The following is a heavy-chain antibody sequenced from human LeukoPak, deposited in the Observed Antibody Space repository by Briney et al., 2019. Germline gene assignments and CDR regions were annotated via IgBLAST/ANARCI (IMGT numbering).Heavy chain of an antibody. J-gene: IGHJ3*02. CDR2: IKQDGSEK. V-gene: IGHV3-7*03. CDR3: AKDKAAFGGSDDAFDI. Sequence: GGSLRLSCAASGFTFSSYWMSWVRQAPGKGLEWVANIKQDGSEKYYVDSVKGRFTISRDNAKNSLYLQMNSLRAEDTALYYCAKDKAAFGGSDDAFDIWGQGTMVTVSS. CDR1: GFTFSSYW. D-gene: IGHD1-26*01.